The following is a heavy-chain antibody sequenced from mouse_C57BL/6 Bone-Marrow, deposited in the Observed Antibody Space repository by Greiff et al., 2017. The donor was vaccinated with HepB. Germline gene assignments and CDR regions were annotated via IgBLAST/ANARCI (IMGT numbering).Heavy chain of an antibody. CDR3: ARGIITTVVTDWYFDV. Sequence: VQLKESGPGLVKPSQSLSLTCSVSGYSITSGYFWDWIRRLPGSKLEWMGYISYDGSNNYNPSLKNRISITRDTSKNQLFLKLNSVTTEDTATYYCARGIITTVVTDWYFDVWGTGTTVTVSS. J-gene: IGHJ1*03. V-gene: IGHV3-6*01. D-gene: IGHD1-1*01. CDR2: ISYDGSN. CDR1: GYSITSGYF.